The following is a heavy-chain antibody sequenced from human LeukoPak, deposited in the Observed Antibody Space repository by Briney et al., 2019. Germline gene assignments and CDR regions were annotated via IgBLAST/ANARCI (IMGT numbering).Heavy chain of an antibody. D-gene: IGHD2-2*01. CDR3: ARALGEADIVVVPAAHYGY. V-gene: IGHV1-18*01. CDR1: GYTFTSYG. Sequence: ASVKVSCKASGYTFTSYGISWVRQAPGQGLEWMGWISAYNGNTNYAQKLQGRVTMTTDTSTSTAYMELRSLRSDDTAVYYCARALGEADIVVVPAAHYGYWGQGTLVTVSS. J-gene: IGHJ4*02. CDR2: ISAYNGNT.